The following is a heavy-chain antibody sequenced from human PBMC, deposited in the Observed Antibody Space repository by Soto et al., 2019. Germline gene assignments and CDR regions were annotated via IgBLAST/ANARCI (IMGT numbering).Heavy chain of an antibody. Sequence: GGSLRLSCAASGFTFSSYSMNWVRQAPGKGLEWVSYISSSSSTTYYADSVKGRFTISRDNAKNTLYLQMNSLRDEDTAVYYCARDWGGYCSGGSCYSDAFDIWGQGTMVTVSS. V-gene: IGHV3-48*02. D-gene: IGHD2-15*01. J-gene: IGHJ3*02. CDR1: GFTFSSYS. CDR3: ARDWGGYCSGGSCYSDAFDI. CDR2: ISSSSSTT.